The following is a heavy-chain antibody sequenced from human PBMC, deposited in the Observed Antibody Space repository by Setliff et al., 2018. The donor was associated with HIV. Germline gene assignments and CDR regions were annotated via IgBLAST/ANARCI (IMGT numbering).Heavy chain of an antibody. CDR3: ARQLSNSLDF. D-gene: IGHD7-27*01. J-gene: IGHJ4*02. CDR1: GYTFTDYF. Sequence: ASVKVSCKSSGYTFTDYFMHWVRQAPGQGLEWMGWISPDNANTRISQRFRGSVTMTRDRSINTAYLEFSGLRSDDTAVYYCARQLSNSLDFWGQGAQVTVSS. V-gene: IGHV1-2*02. CDR2: ISPDNANT.